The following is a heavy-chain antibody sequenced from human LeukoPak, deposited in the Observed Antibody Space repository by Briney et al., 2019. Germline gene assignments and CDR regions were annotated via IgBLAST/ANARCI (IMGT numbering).Heavy chain of an antibody. Sequence: PGRSLRLSCAASGFTFDNYAMHWVRQAPGKGLEWLSIISWNSGYIGYADSVKGRFAISRDNAKKSLDLQMNSLRAEHTAFYYCAKVRGTYSSGYFFDYWGQGTLVTVSS. CDR3: AKVRGTYSSGYFFDY. J-gene: IGHJ4*02. V-gene: IGHV3-9*01. CDR1: GFTFDNYA. CDR2: ISWNSGYI. D-gene: IGHD6-19*01.